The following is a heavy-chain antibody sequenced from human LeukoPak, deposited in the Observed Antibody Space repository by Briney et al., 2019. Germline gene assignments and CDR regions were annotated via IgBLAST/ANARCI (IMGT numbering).Heavy chain of an antibody. CDR1: GGSISNYY. CDR2: INHSGST. V-gene: IGHV4-34*01. J-gene: IGHJ5*02. D-gene: IGHD2-2*01. Sequence: PSETLSLTCTVPGGSISNYYWSWIRQPPGKGLEWIGEINHSGSTNYNPSLKSRVTISVDTSKNQFSLKLSSVTAADTAVYYCARGQWPVPAAIYWFDPWGQGTLVTVSS. CDR3: ARGQWPVPAAIYWFDP.